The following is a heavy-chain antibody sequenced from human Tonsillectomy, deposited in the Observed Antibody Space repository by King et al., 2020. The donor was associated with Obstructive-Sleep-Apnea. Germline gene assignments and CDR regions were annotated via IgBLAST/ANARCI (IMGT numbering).Heavy chain of an antibody. CDR2: ISHDGGKK. CDR3: AKDTGAHFTLYK. J-gene: IGHJ4*02. CDR1: GFIFRSYG. D-gene: IGHD1-1*01. Sequence: VQLVESGGGVVQPGKSLRVSCAASGFIFRSYGMHWVRQAPGKGLEWVAVISHDGGKKYYGDSVKGRFTISRDNSKNTLYLHMDSLRTKDTAVYYCAKDTGAHFTLYKWGQRTLVTVSS. V-gene: IGHV3-30*18.